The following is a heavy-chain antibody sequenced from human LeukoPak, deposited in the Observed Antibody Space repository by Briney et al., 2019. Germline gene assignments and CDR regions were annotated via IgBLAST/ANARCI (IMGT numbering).Heavy chain of an antibody. Sequence: ASVKVSCKASGYTFNDYYIHWVRQAPGQGLEWMGWISAYNGNTNYAQKLQGRVTMTTDTSTSTAYMELRSLRSDDTAVYYCASGYGVEYYYYGMDVWGQGTTVTVSS. D-gene: IGHD3-3*01. J-gene: IGHJ6*02. CDR3: ASGYGVEYYYYGMDV. V-gene: IGHV1-18*04. CDR2: ISAYNGNT. CDR1: GYTFNDYY.